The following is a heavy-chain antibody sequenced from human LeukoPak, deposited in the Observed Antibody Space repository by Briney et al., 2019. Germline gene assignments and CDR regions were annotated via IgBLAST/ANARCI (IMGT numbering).Heavy chain of an antibody. D-gene: IGHD3-9*01. J-gene: IGHJ4*02. V-gene: IGHV3-23*01. Sequence: GGSLRLPCAASGFTFSSYAMSWVRQAPGKGLEWVAGISAGGGSTYYADSVKGRFTISRDNSKNMLYLQLNSLRAEDTAVYYCAKGDPPTYYDILNGQDYWGQGTLVTVSS. CDR1: GFTFSSYA. CDR3: AKGDPPTYYDILNGQDY. CDR2: ISAGGGST.